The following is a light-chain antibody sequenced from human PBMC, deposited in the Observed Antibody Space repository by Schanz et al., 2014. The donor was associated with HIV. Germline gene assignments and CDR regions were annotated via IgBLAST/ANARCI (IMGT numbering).Light chain of an antibody. V-gene: IGKV3D-15*01. CDR1: QSVSSN. Sequence: EIVMTQSPATLSVSPGERATLSCRASQSVSSNLAWYQQKPGQAPRLLIYGASRRATGIPARFSGSGSGTEFTLTISSLEPEDFAIYYCQQRSSWPRVYTFGQGTKLEIK. J-gene: IGKJ2*01. CDR3: QQRSSWPRVYT. CDR2: GAS.